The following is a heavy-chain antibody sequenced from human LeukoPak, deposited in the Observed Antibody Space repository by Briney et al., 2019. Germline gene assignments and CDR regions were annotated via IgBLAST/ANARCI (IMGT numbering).Heavy chain of an antibody. CDR2: ISSSSGTI. CDR1: GFTFSDYY. CDR3: VRDGGKYCSSTSCHSGYYYYGMDV. J-gene: IGHJ6*02. V-gene: IGHV3-11*01. Sequence: PGGSLRLSCAASGFTFSDYYMSWIRQAPGKGLEWLSYISSSSGTIYDADSVKGRFTISRDNAKNLVYLQMNSLRAEDTAVYYCVRDGGKYCSSTSCHSGYYYYGMDVWGQGTMVTVSS. D-gene: IGHD2-2*02.